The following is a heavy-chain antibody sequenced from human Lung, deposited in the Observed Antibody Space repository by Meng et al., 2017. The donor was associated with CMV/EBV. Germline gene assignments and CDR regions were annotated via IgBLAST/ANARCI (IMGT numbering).Heavy chain of an antibody. CDR2: INPNSGGT. CDR3: ARVSYGRSAAGIAKFLYYFDY. V-gene: IGHV1-2*02. J-gene: IGHJ4*02. Sequence: ASVXVSXKASGYTFTGYYMHWVRQAPGQGLEWMGWINPNSGGTNYAQKFQGRVTMTRDTSISTAYMELSRLRSDDTAVYYCARVSYGRSAAGIAKFLYYFDYWGPG. D-gene: IGHD6-13*01. CDR1: GYTFTGYY.